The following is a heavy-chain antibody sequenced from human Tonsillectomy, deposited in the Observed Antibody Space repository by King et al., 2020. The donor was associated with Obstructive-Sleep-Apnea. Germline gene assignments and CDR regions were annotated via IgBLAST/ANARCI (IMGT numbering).Heavy chain of an antibody. CDR1: GYSITSTYY. J-gene: IGHJ2*01. Sequence: QLQESGPGLVKPSETLSLTCNVSGYSITSTYYWGWIRQPPGKGLEWIGTIYHTGSTYYNPSLKSRVTISEDTSKNQISLKLSSVTAADTAVYYCARDTLPYSSAWHWYFDLWGRGTLVTVSS. V-gene: IGHV4-38-2*02. CDR2: IYHTGST. D-gene: IGHD6-25*01. CDR3: ARDTLPYSSAWHWYFDL.